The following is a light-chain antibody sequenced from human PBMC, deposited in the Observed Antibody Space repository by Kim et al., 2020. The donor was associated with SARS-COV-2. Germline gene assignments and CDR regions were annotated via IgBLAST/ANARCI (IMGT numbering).Light chain of an antibody. V-gene: IGKV3-11*01. J-gene: IGKJ1*01. CDR1: QSVKNE. CDR3: QQRDSWPRT. Sequence: EVVLTQSPASLSLSPGEGVTLSCRASQSVKNELSLYQQKSGHAPMLLIYDASIRATGILARFSGSGFGTDFYLTISSLEPEECAVYYCQQRDSWPRTFGQGTKVDIK. CDR2: DAS.